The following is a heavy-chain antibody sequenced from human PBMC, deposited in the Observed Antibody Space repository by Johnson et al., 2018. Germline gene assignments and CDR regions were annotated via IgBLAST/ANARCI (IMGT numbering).Heavy chain of an antibody. D-gene: IGHD1-26*01. Sequence: VQLVQSGGGLVQPGGSLRLSCAASGFTFSSYAMHWVRQAPGKGLEYVSAISSNGGSTYYANSVKGRFTISRDNAKNSLYLQMNSLRAEDPAVYYCASLLGVSYTYYYGMDVWGQGTTVTVSS. CDR1: GFTFSSYA. CDR3: ASLLGVSYTYYYGMDV. J-gene: IGHJ6*02. V-gene: IGHV3-64*01. CDR2: ISSNGGST.